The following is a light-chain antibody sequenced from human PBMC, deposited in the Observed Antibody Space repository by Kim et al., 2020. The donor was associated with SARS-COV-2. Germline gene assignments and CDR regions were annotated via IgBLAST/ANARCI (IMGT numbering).Light chain of an antibody. V-gene: IGLV3-21*04. Sequence: APGKPARMTCGGNNIGGKSVHWYRQKPGQAPALVIFYDTDRPSGIPERMSGSNSGNTATLTISWVEAGDEADYYCQVWDSSSDHPVFGGGTQLTVL. CDR1: NIGGKS. CDR3: QVWDSSSDHPV. J-gene: IGLJ3*02. CDR2: YDT.